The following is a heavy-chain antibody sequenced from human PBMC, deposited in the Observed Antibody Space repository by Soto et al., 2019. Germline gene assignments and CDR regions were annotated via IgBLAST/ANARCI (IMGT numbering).Heavy chain of an antibody. CDR1: GGSISSGDYY. V-gene: IGHV4-30-4*01. J-gene: IGHJ6*02. CDR3: ARDGTTWNPRDYYYGMDV. Sequence: QVQLQESGPGLVKPSQTLSLTCTVSGGSISSGDYYWSWIRQPPGKGLEWIGYIYYSGSTYYNPSLKSRVTISVDMSKNQFSLKLSSVTAADTAVYYCARDGTTWNPRDYYYGMDVWGQGTTVTVSS. D-gene: IGHD4-17*01. CDR2: IYYSGST.